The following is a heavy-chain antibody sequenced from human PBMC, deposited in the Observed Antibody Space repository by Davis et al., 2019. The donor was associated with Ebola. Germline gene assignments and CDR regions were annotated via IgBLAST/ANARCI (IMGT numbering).Heavy chain of an antibody. V-gene: IGHV6-1*01. CDR2: TYYSSKWYK. J-gene: IGHJ6*04. CDR1: GDSVSSGG. D-gene: IGHD5-18*01. CDR3: SRGWLRTGFDV. Sequence: HSQTLSLTCAISGDSVSSGGWNWIRQSPSRGLEWLGRTYYSSKWYKDYAVSVKSRITINLDTSKNQFSLQLNSVTPEDTALYYCSRGWLRTGFDVWGEGTTITVSS.